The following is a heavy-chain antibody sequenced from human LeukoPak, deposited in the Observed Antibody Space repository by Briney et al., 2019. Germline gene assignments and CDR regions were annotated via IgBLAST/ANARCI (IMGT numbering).Heavy chain of an antibody. Sequence: GGSLRLSCAASGFTFSSYAMHWVRQAPGKGLEWVAVISHDGSNKYYADSVKGRFTISRDNSKNTLYLQMNSLRAEDTAVYYCARDSYGLDYWGQGTLVTVSS. D-gene: IGHD5-18*01. V-gene: IGHV3-30-3*01. J-gene: IGHJ4*02. CDR1: GFTFSSYA. CDR2: ISHDGSNK. CDR3: ARDSYGLDY.